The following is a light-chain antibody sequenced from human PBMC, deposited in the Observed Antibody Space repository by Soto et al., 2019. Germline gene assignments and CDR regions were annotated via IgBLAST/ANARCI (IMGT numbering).Light chain of an antibody. Sequence: EVVLTQSPATLSLSPGERATLSCRASQAVSTFLAWFQQKPGQTPRLLIYYASKRPPGVPARFSGSGSWSAFTPPLINLVPEDSALYYYHQRTNWPPLTFGQATRL. CDR2: YAS. V-gene: IGKV3-11*01. CDR3: HQRTNWPPLT. CDR1: QAVSTF. J-gene: IGKJ5*01.